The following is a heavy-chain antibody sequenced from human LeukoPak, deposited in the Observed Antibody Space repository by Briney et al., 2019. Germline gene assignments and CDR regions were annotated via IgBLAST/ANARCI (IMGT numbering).Heavy chain of an antibody. CDR3: AKKEATFDY. D-gene: IGHD1-26*01. CDR2: ISGSGDTT. J-gene: IGHJ4*02. Sequence: GGSLRLSCAASGXTFSSYAMSWVRQAPGKGQEWVSAISGSGDTTYYADSVKGRFSISRDNSKSTLYLQMSSLRAEDTAVYYCAKKEATFDYWGQGTLVTVSS. V-gene: IGHV3-23*01. CDR1: GXTFSSYA.